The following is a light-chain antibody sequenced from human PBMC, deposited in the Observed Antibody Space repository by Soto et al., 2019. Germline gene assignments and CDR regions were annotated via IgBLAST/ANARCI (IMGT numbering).Light chain of an antibody. CDR1: QSVSSNY. V-gene: IGKV3-20*01. J-gene: IGKJ2*01. CDR2: GAS. Sequence: EIVLTQSPGTLSLSPGERATLSCRASQSVSSNYLAWYQQKPGQAPRRLIYGASSRLTGIPDRFSGSGSGTDFYLTISRLEPEDFAVYYCQQYGSSPPVYTFGQGTKLEIK. CDR3: QQYGSSPPVYT.